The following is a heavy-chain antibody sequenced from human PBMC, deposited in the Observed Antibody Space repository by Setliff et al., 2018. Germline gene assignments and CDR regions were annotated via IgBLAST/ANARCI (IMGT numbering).Heavy chain of an antibody. CDR1: GFTFSGYY. CDR3: AKNPSYRARSGLPSYFDY. Sequence: GGSLRLSCAASGFTFSGYYMNWVRQAPGKGLEWVSSISSSSSYIYYADSVKGRFTISRDNSRNTLYLQMKSLRAEDTAVYYCAKNPSYRARSGLPSYFDYWGLGTLVTVS. D-gene: IGHD5-12*01. V-gene: IGHV3-21*01. J-gene: IGHJ4*02. CDR2: ISSSSSYI.